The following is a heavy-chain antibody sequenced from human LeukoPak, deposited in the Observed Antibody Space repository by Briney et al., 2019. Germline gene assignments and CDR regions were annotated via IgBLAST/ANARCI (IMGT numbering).Heavy chain of an antibody. CDR3: ASRSSIAARPEVDY. CDR1: GGSISSSSYY. CDR2: IYYSGST. J-gene: IGHJ4*02. D-gene: IGHD6-6*01. V-gene: IGHV4-39*01. Sequence: SETLSLTCTVSGGSISSSSYYWGWLRQPPGKGLEWIGSIYYSGSTYYNPSLKSRVTISVDTSKNQFSLKLSSVTAADTAVYYCASRSSIAARPEVDYWGQGTLVTVSS.